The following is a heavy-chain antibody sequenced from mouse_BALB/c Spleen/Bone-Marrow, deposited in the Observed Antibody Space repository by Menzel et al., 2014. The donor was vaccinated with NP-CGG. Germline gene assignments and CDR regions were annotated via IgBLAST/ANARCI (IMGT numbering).Heavy chain of an antibody. V-gene: IGHV1S56*01. CDR3: VRSRLRDWYFDV. Sequence: QVQLKESGVELVKPGASVKLSCKASGNTFTSYDINWVRQRPEQGLEWIGWIFPGDSTTKYNEKFKGKATLSTDKPSSTVHMQLSRLTSEDSAVYFCVRSRLRDWYFDVWGAGTTVTISS. CDR1: GNTFTSYD. CDR2: IFPGDSTT. D-gene: IGHD1-2*01. J-gene: IGHJ1*01.